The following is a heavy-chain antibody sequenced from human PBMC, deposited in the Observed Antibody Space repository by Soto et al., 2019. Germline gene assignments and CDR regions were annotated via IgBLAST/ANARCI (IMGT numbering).Heavy chain of an antibody. CDR3: ARVAGTYGMDV. J-gene: IGHJ6*02. CDR1: GFTFGSYW. V-gene: IGHV3-74*01. Sequence: GGSLRLSCAASGFTFGSYWMHWVRQAPGKGLVWVSRINSDGSSTSYADSVKGRFTISRDNAKNTLYLQMNSLRAEDTAVYYCARVAGTYGMDVWGQGTTVTVSS. CDR2: INSDGSST. D-gene: IGHD1-1*01.